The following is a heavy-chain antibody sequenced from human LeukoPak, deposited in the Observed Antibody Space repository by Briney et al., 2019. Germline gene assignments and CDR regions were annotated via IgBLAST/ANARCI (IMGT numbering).Heavy chain of an antibody. CDR1: GYTFTGYY. D-gene: IGHD1-26*01. Sequence: ASVKVSCKASGYTFTGYYMHWVRQAPGQGLEWMGWMNPNSGNTGYAQKFQGRVTMTRNTSISTAYMELSSLRSEDTAVYYCASGSYEYGYWGQGTLATVSS. CDR3: ASGSYEYGY. V-gene: IGHV1-8*02. J-gene: IGHJ4*02. CDR2: MNPNSGNT.